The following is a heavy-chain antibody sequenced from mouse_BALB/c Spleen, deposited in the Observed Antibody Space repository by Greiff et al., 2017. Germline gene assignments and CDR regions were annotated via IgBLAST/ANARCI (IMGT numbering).Heavy chain of an antibody. CDR1: GYAFTNYL. V-gene: IGHV1-54*01. J-gene: IGHJ4*01. Sequence: VKLMESGAELVRPGTSVKVSCKASGYAFTNYLIEWVKQRPGQGLEWIGVINPGSGGTNYNEKFKGKATLTADKSSSTAYMQLSSLTSDDSAVYFCARSTPGDYWGQGTSVTVSS. CDR3: ARSTPGDY. CDR2: INPGSGGT.